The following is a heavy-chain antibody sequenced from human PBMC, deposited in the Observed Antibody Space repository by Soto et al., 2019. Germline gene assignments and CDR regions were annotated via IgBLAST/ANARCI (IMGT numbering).Heavy chain of an antibody. CDR3: ARIGVGSRR. Sequence: VQMVQSGAEVKEPGSSVKVSCTNSGDTFSHYVMSWVRQAPGQGLEWMGSLAPISGSPNYAERFEGRLTISADAGTSTMYMELRRLKDDDKAVYYCARIGVGSRRWGQGTMVTVSS. CDR1: GDTFSHYV. V-gene: IGHV1-69*18. D-gene: IGHD1-26*01. CDR2: LAPISGSP. J-gene: IGHJ3*01.